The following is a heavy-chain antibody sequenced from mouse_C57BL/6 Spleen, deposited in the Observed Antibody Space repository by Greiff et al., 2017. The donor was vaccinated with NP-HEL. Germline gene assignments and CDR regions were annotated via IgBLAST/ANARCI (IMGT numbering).Heavy chain of an antibody. Sequence: QVQLQQPGAELVRPGTSVKLSCKASGYTFTSYWMHWVKPRPGQGLEWIGVIDPSDSYTHYNQKFKGKAPLTVDTSSSTAYMQLSSLTSEDSAVYYCARTVTTVVAHFDYWGQGTTLTVSS. V-gene: IGHV1-59*01. J-gene: IGHJ2*01. CDR2: IDPSDSYT. CDR3: ARTVTTVVAHFDY. CDR1: GYTFTSYW. D-gene: IGHD1-1*01.